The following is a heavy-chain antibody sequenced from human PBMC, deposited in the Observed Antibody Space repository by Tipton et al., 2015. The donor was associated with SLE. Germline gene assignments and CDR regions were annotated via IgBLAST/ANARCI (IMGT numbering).Heavy chain of an antibody. D-gene: IGHD5-24*01. CDR2: IEEDGGEK. CDR1: GFTFSAYW. J-gene: IGHJ3*02. CDR3: ARQDAGAFDI. Sequence: GSLRLSCAASGFTFSAYWMTWVRQAPGQGLEWVADIEEDGGEKFYVDSVRGRFTISRDNAKNSLYLQMDTLKAGDTAVYYCARQDAGAFDIWGQGTVVTVSS. V-gene: IGHV3-7*03.